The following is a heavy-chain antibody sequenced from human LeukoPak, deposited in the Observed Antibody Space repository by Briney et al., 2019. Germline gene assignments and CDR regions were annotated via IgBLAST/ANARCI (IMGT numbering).Heavy chain of an antibody. CDR1: GYTFTSYY. CDR3: AREVTMVRGVDY. V-gene: IGHV1-46*01. D-gene: IGHD3-10*01. J-gene: IGHJ4*02. CDR2: INPSGGST. Sequence: ASVKVSCKASGYTFTSYYMHWVRQAPGQGLEWMGIINPSGGSTSYAQKFQGRVTMTRDTSTNTVYMELSSLRSEDTAVYYCAREVTMVRGVDYWGQGTLVTVSS.